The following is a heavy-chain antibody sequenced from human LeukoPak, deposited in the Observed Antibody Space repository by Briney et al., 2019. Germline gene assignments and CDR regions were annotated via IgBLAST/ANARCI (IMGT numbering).Heavy chain of an antibody. D-gene: IGHD3-3*01. J-gene: IGHJ4*02. Sequence: GGSLRLSCAASGFIFSNYAMSWVRQAPGKGLEWVSAISGSGGSTYYADSVKGRFTISRDNSKNTLYLQMNSLRAEDTAVYYCAKALITITIFGVVISDFDYWGQGTLVTVSS. CDR2: ISGSGGST. V-gene: IGHV3-23*01. CDR3: AKALITITIFGVVISDFDY. CDR1: GFIFSNYA.